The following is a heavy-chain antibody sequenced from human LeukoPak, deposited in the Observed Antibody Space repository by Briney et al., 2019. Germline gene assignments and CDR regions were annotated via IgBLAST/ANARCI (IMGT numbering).Heavy chain of an antibody. CDR2: IRSSSSTI. V-gene: IGHV3-48*01. D-gene: IGHD6-13*01. Sequence: GGSLRLSCAASGFTFSSYSMNWVRQAPGKGLEWVSYIRSSSSTIYYADSVKGRFTISRDNAKNSLYLQMNSLRAEDTAVYYCARDKGSSWYTSLDYWGQGTLVTVSS. J-gene: IGHJ4*02. CDR1: GFTFSSYS. CDR3: ARDKGSSWYTSLDY.